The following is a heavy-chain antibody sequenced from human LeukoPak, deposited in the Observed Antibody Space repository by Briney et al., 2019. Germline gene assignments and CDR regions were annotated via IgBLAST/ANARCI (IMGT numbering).Heavy chain of an antibody. CDR3: ARGSTIVGARVASDI. CDR1: GYTFSGYY. V-gene: IGHV1-2*02. Sequence: ASVKVSCKASGYTFSGYYIHWVRRAPGQGLEWMGWINPKSGGTNYAQNFQGRVTMTRDTSISTAYMELSSLRSDDTAVYYCARGSTIVGARVASDIWGQGTKVTVSS. CDR2: INPKSGGT. D-gene: IGHD1-26*01. J-gene: IGHJ3*02.